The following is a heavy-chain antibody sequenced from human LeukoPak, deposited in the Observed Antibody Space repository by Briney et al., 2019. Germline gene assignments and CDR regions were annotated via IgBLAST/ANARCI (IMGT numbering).Heavy chain of an antibody. CDR1: GFTFSSYG. D-gene: IGHD3-22*01. V-gene: IGHV3-30*18. J-gene: IGHJ3*02. Sequence: GGSLRLSCAASGFTFSSYGMHWVRQAPGKGLEWVAVISYDGSNKYYADSVKGRFTISRDNSKNTLYLQMNSLRAEDTAVYYCAKVSTYHYDSSGYPDAFDIWGQGTLVTVSS. CDR2: ISYDGSNK. CDR3: AKVSTYHYDSSGYPDAFDI.